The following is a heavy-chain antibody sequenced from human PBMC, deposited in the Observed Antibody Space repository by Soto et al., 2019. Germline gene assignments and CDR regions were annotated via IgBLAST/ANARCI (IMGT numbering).Heavy chain of an antibody. CDR1: GFTFSVYS. V-gene: IGHV3-48*02. D-gene: IGHD6-19*01. Sequence: EVQLVESGGDLVQRGGSLRLSCVASGFTFSVYSMNWVRQAPGTGLEWFSYITSDTKTIKYADSVKGRFTRSRDNAKNSVYLQMNSLRDEDTAVYYCARSVEGHFDYWGQGTVVTVSS. J-gene: IGHJ4*02. CDR3: ARSVEGHFDY. CDR2: ITSDTKTI.